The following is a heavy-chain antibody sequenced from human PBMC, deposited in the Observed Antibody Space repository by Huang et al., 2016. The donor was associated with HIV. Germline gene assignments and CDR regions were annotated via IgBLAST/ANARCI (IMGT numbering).Heavy chain of an antibody. CDR3: ARLIGSPSFYYGLDV. Sequence: EVQLVQSGAEVKKPGESLKISCKGSGYRFRSNWIGWVRQMPGKGLEWRGIIYPGDSDTRYSPSFHGQVTISADKSINTAYLQWSSLKASDTAMYYCARLIGSPSFYYGLDVWGQGTTVTVSS. J-gene: IGHJ6*02. CDR1: GYRFRSNW. D-gene: IGHD3-10*01. CDR2: IYPGDSDT. V-gene: IGHV5-51*01.